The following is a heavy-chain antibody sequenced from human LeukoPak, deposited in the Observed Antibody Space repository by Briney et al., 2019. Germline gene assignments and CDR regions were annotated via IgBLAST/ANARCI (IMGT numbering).Heavy chain of an antibody. CDR1: GYTLTELS. CDR3: AAYYYDSSGYYADAFDI. CDR2: FDPEDGET. D-gene: IGHD3-22*01. J-gene: IGHJ3*02. V-gene: IGHV1-24*01. Sequence: ASVKVSCKVSGYTLTELSMHWVRQAPGKGLEWMGGFDPEDGETIYAQKFQGRVTMTEDTSTDTAYMELSSLRSEDTAVYYCAAYYYDSSGYYADAFDIWGQGTMVTVSS.